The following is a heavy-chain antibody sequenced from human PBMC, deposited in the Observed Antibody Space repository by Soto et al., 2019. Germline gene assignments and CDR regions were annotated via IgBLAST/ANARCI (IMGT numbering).Heavy chain of an antibody. CDR1: GFIFKMYW. D-gene: IGHD3-10*01. Sequence: GGSLRLSCTASGFIFKMYWMHWVRQSPGKGLVWISRIYNDGTYSDYADSVRGRFTISRDNVNDTLYLQMNNLRAEDSGLYYCTRGPRPISTGTGAYWGQGTQVTVSS. CDR2: IYNDGTYS. CDR3: TRGPRPISTGTGAY. V-gene: IGHV3-74*01. J-gene: IGHJ4*02.